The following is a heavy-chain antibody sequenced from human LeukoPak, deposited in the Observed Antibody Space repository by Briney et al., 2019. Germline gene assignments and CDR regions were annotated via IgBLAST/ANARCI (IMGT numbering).Heavy chain of an antibody. CDR2: ISSSSSYI. J-gene: IGHJ4*02. CDR3: ARRSYDGSGYYYVDY. CDR1: GFTFSSYS. V-gene: IGHV3-21*01. D-gene: IGHD3-22*01. Sequence: GGSLRLSCAASGFTFSSYSMNWVRQAPGKGLEWVSSISSSSSYIYYADSVKGRFTISRDNAKNSLYLQMNSLRAEDTAVYYCARRSYDGSGYYYVDYWGQGTLVTVSS.